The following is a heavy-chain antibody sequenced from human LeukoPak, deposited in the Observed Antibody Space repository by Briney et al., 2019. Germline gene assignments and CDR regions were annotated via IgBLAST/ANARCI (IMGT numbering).Heavy chain of an antibody. CDR3: ARHHYDSTHDAFDI. CDR1: SASMSNYY. D-gene: IGHD3-22*01. V-gene: IGHV4-59*13. Sequence: SETLPLTCTVSSASMSNYYWSWIRQPPGKGLEWFAYIYYTGNANYNPSLKSRVTISVDTSKNQLSLKLNSVTAADTAVYYCARHHYDSTHDAFDIWGQGTMVTVSS. CDR2: IYYTGNA. J-gene: IGHJ3*02.